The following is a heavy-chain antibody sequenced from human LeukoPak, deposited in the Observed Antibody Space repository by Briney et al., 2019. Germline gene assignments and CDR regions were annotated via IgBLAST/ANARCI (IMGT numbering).Heavy chain of an antibody. V-gene: IGHV4-59*01. D-gene: IGHD6-13*01. CDR2: IYYSGST. J-gene: IGHJ4*02. CDR1: GGSISSYY. Sequence: SETLSLTCTVSGGSISSYYWSWIRQPPGKGLEWIGYIYYSGSTNYNPSLKSRVTISVDTSRNQFSLKLSSVTAADTAVYYCARHSAAAGPFDYWGQGTLVTVSS. CDR3: ARHSAAAGPFDY.